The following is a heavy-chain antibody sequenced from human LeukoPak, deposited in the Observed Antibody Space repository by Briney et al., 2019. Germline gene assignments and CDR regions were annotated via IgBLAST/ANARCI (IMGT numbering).Heavy chain of an antibody. CDR1: GFTFSSYG. J-gene: IGHJ4*02. V-gene: IGHV3-48*04. Sequence: GGSVRLSCAASGFTFSSYGMHWVRQAPGKGLEWVSYISDSSSAVYYADSVKGRFTISRDNAKNSLYLQMNSLRAEDTAVYYCAGYCSSVSCRNIDYWGQGTLVTVSS. CDR3: AGYCSSVSCRNIDY. D-gene: IGHD2-2*01. CDR2: ISDSSSAV.